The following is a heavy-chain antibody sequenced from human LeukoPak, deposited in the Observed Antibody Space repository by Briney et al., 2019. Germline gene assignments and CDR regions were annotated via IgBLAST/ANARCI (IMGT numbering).Heavy chain of an antibody. CDR3: ARDLAYSRLDY. V-gene: IGHV3-7*01. CDR1: GFTFSSYA. CDR2: INPDGSEK. Sequence: GGSLRLSCAASGFTFSSYAMRWVRQAPGKGLEWVASINPDGSEKYSVDSVEGRFTISRDNAKNLLYLQVNSLRVEDTAFYYCARDLAYSRLDYWGQGMLVTVSS. J-gene: IGHJ4*02. D-gene: IGHD5-18*01.